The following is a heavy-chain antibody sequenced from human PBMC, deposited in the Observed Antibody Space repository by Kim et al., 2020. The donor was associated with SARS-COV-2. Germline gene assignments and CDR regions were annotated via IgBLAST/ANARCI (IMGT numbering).Heavy chain of an antibody. CDR3: ARGLTAILPFDY. J-gene: IGHJ4*02. V-gene: IGHV3-66*01. D-gene: IGHD2-21*02. Sequence: YDADSGKGRFTISRDNSKNTLYLQMNSLRAEDTAVYYCARGLTAILPFDYWGQGTLVTVSS.